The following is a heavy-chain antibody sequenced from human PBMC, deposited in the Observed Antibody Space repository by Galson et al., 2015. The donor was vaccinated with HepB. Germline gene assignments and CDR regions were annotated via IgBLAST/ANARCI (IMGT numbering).Heavy chain of an antibody. CDR1: GFDFRRYV. Sequence: SLRLSCAASGFDFRRYVLTWVRQAPGKGLEWVSSIGGKTGSTYYANSVRGRFTSSRDTSKNTLYLQMSSLRAEDTAIYYCAKEKYPPTGNDQGEDYWGQGTLVTVSS. J-gene: IGHJ4*02. V-gene: IGHV3-23*01. CDR3: AKEKYPPTGNDQGEDY. D-gene: IGHD5-12*01. CDR2: IGGKTGST.